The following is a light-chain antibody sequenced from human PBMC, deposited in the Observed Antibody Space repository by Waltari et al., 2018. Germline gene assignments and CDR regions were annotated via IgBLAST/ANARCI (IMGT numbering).Light chain of an antibody. V-gene: IGKV3-15*01. Sequence: EIVLTQSPATLSVSPGERATLSCRASHSISNNLAWYQQKPGQVPRLLIYGASARAAGIPARCSGSGSGTEFTLTISSLQSEDFAIYYCQQYNNWPPVFTFGPGTKVDF. J-gene: IGKJ3*01. CDR1: HSISNN. CDR2: GAS. CDR3: QQYNNWPPVFT.